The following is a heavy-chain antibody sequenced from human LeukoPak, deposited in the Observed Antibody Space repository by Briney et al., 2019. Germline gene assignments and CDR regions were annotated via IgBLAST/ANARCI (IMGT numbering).Heavy chain of an antibody. CDR3: ARSIGEWHMEWSPYYYGMDV. J-gene: IGHJ6*02. Sequence: GGSLRLSCAASGFTFSSYSMNWVRQAPGKGLEWVSYISSSSSTIYYADSVKGRFTISRDNAKNSLYLQMNSLRDEDTAVYYCARSIGEWHMEWSPYYYGMDVWGQGTTVTVSS. CDR2: ISSSSSTI. D-gene: IGHD3-3*01. CDR1: GFTFSSYS. V-gene: IGHV3-48*02.